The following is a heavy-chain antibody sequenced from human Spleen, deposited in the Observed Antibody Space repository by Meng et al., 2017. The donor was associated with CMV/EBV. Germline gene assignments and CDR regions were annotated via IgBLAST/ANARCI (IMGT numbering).Heavy chain of an antibody. D-gene: IGHD1-1*01. V-gene: IGHV4-61*01. CDR3: ARFWTTRALFDY. Sequence: SETLSLTCSVSGGSVSSGSYYWNWIRQPPGKGLEWIGYIYYSGSTNYNPSLKSRVTISVDTSKNQFSLKLSSVTAADTAVYYCARFWTTRALFDYWGQGTLVTVSS. CDR2: IYYSGST. CDR1: GGSVSSGSYY. J-gene: IGHJ4*02.